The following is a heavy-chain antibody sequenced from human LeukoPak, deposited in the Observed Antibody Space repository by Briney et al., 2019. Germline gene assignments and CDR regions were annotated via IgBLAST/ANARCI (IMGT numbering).Heavy chain of an antibody. J-gene: IGHJ5*02. V-gene: IGHV3-23*01. D-gene: IGHD3-3*01. CDR2: ISGSGEST. Sequence: PGGSLRLSCEGSGFIFSSYAMTWVRQAPGKGLQWVSSISGSGESTYYADSMKGRFTIPRDNSKNTLSLQMNSLRAEDTAVYFCAKGWEFRVVIPAAVSWGQGTLVTVSS. CDR1: GFIFSSYA. CDR3: AKGWEFRVVIPAAVS.